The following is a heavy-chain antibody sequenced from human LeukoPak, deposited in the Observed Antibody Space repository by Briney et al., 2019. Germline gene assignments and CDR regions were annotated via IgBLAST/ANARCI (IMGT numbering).Heavy chain of an antibody. CDR2: LDPVDGEA. V-gene: IGHV1-24*01. J-gene: IGHJ3*02. CDR1: GYTLSDLA. Sequence: GASVKVSCKVSGYTLSDLAMHWVRQAPGKGLEWMGGLDPVDGEAIYAQPLQGRVTMTEDTSSDTAYMVLSSLRSEDTAVYYCATRNFGDYGAFDIWGQGTMVTVSS. D-gene: IGHD4-17*01. CDR3: ATRNFGDYGAFDI.